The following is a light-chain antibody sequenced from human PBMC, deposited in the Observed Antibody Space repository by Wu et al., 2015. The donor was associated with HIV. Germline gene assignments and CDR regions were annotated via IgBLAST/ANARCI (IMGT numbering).Light chain of an antibody. J-gene: IGKJ3*01. CDR2: AAS. Sequence: EIVLTQSPGTLSLSPGERATLSCRASQSVSSTYLAWYQQKPGQPPRLLIYAASRRATGIPDRFSGSGSGTDFSLTISRLEPEDFAVYYCHQYGRSPPFTFG. V-gene: IGKV3-20*01. CDR3: HQYGRSPPFT. CDR1: QSVSSTY.